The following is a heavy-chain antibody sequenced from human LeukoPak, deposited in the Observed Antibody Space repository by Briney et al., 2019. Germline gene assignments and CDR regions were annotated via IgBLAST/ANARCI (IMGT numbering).Heavy chain of an antibody. D-gene: IGHD4-23*01. J-gene: IGHJ6*03. CDR3: ASSTVVTPLGLEGKYYYMDV. CDR2: INHRGST. CDR1: GGSFSGYY. V-gene: IGHV4-34*01. Sequence: SESLSLTCAVYGGSFSGYYWSWIRQPPGKGLEWIGEINHRGSTNYNPSLKSRVTISVDTSKNQFSLKLSSVTAADTAVYYCASSTVVTPLGLEGKYYYMDVWGRRTSVTVSS.